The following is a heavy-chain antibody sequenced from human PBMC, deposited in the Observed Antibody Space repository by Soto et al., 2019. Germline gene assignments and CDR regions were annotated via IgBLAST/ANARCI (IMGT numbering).Heavy chain of an antibody. CDR1: GGSFSGYY. J-gene: IGHJ4*02. D-gene: IGHD3-3*01. V-gene: IGHV4-34*01. CDR2: INHSGST. Sequence: SETLSLTCAVYGGSFSGYYWSWIRQPPGKGLEWIGEINHSGSTNYNPSLKSRVTISVDTSKNQFSLKLSSVTAADTAVYYCARWGLTIFGVVAPFDYWGQGTLVTVSS. CDR3: ARWGLTIFGVVAPFDY.